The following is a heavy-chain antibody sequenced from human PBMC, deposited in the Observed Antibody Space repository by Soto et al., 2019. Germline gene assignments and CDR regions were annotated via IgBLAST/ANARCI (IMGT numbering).Heavy chain of an antibody. J-gene: IGHJ4*01. CDR2: ISAHSGNT. CDR1: GYEFTSYG. CDR3: ARRTYGHY. V-gene: IGHV1-18*01. Sequence: GASAKFSCKPSGYEFTSYGITWVRKAPGQGLEWMAWISAHSGNTNYAQNLQGRVTVTRDTSTSTVYIELRSLRSDDKAVYSCARRTYGHYW. D-gene: IGHD1-1*01.